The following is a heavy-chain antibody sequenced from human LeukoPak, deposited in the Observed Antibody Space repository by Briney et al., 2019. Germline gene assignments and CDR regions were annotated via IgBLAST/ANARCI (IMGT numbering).Heavy chain of an antibody. CDR1: GFTFSSYA. Sequence: GGSLRLSCAASGFTFSSYAMSWVRQAPGKGLEWVSAISGSGGSTYYADSVKGRFTISRDNAKNPLFLQMNSLRAEDTAIYYCARVSGDYYHTVESWGQGTLVTVSS. V-gene: IGHV3-23*01. D-gene: IGHD4-17*01. J-gene: IGHJ4*02. CDR3: ARVSGDYYHTVES. CDR2: ISGSGGST.